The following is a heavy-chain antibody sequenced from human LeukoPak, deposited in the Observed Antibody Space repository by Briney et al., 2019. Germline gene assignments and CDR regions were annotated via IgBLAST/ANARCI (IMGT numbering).Heavy chain of an antibody. Sequence: MSSETLSLTCSVSGGSISSSSYSWSWTRQPPGKGLEWIGYVYHTGHTHYSPSLKSRVTVSLDTSRNQVSLILSSVTAADTAVYYCARHRFGHLFDYWGQGTLVFVSS. CDR2: VYHTGHT. D-gene: IGHD3-16*01. CDR1: GGSISSSSYS. J-gene: IGHJ4*02. V-gene: IGHV4-61*01. CDR3: ARHRFGHLFDY.